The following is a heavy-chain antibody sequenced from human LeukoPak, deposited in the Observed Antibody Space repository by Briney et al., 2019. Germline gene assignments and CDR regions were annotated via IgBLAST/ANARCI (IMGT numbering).Heavy chain of an antibody. D-gene: IGHD4-11*01. V-gene: IGHV3-7*01. CDR1: GFTFSRYW. J-gene: IGHJ3*02. Sequence: PGGSLRLSCAASGFTFSRYWMSWVRQAPGKGLEWVANINHDGSEKYYVDSVKGRFTISRDNAKNSLYLQMNSLRAEDTAVYYCARPTVTTGVDAFDIWGQGTMVTVSS. CDR3: ARPTVTTGVDAFDI. CDR2: INHDGSEK.